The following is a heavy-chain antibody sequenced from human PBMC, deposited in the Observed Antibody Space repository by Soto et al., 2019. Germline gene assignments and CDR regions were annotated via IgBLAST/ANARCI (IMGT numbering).Heavy chain of an antibody. Sequence: SVKVSCKASGGTFSSYTISWVRQAPGQGLEWMGGIIPIFDTADYAQKFQGRVTITADESTNTAYMELSSLRSEDTAVYYCAGHSSGVPGYYYGMDVWGQGTTVTVSS. V-gene: IGHV1-69*13. CDR1: GGTFSSYT. CDR2: IIPIFDTA. D-gene: IGHD3-22*01. J-gene: IGHJ6*02. CDR3: AGHSSGVPGYYYGMDV.